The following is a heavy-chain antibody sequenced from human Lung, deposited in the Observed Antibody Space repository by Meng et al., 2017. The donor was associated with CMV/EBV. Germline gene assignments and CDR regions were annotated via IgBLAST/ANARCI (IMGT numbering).Heavy chain of an antibody. D-gene: IGHD6-6*01. J-gene: IGHJ6*02. CDR3: AKSWSYSVSSGWGKTDYYYYGMDV. Sequence: GESLKVSCKASGYTFSSYGIHWVRQAPGQGLEWMGWISAYNGNTKYAQNLQGRVIMTTDTSTSTAYMDLRSLRSDDTAVYYCAKSWSYSVSSGWGKTDYYYYGMDVWGQGTXVTVSS. V-gene: IGHV1-18*01. CDR1: GYTFSSYG. CDR2: ISAYNGNT.